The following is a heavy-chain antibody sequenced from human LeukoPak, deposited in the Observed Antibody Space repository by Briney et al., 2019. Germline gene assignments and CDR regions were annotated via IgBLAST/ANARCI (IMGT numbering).Heavy chain of an antibody. J-gene: IGHJ4*02. CDR3: AKDRELELPFDY. CDR1: GFTFSRFG. D-gene: IGHD1-7*01. CDR2: IRYDGSSE. V-gene: IGHV3-30*02. Sequence: GGSLRLSCTASGFTFSRFGMHWVRQAPGKGLEWVAFIRYDGSSEYYVDPVKGRFTISRDDSKNTLHLQMNSLRAEDTAVYYCAKDRELELPFDYWGQGTLVTVSS.